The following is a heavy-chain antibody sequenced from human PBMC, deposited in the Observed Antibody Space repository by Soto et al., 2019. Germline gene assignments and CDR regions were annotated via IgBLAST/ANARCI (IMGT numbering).Heavy chain of an antibody. J-gene: IGHJ2*01. CDR3: TRDSLSAHPAYWYFDL. CDR2: IYYSGST. V-gene: IGHV4-31*03. Sequence: QVQLQESGPGLVKPSQTLSLTCTVSGGSISSGGYYWSWIRQHPGKVLEWIGYIYYSGSTYYNPSLKSRVTISVATSTIQFSLKLSSVPAAATAVYYCTRDSLSAHPAYWYFDLWGRGPLVTVSS. CDR1: GGSISSGGYY.